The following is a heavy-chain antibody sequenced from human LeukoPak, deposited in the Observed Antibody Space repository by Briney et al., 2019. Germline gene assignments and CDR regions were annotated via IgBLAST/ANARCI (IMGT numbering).Heavy chain of an antibody. CDR3: ARGADYHDSSGYYLYYFDY. Sequence: SETLSLTCAVYGGSFSGYYWSWIRQPPGKGLEWVGYIYYSGSTNYNPSLKSRVTISVDTSKNQFSLKLSSVTAADTAVYYCARGADYHDSSGYYLYYFDYWGQGTLVTVSS. D-gene: IGHD3-22*01. V-gene: IGHV4-59*01. CDR2: IYYSGST. J-gene: IGHJ4*02. CDR1: GGSFSGYY.